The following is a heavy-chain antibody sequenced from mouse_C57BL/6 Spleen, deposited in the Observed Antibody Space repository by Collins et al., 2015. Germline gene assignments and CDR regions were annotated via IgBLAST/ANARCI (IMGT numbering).Heavy chain of an antibody. V-gene: IGHV5-6*01. D-gene: IGHD1-1*01. Sequence: EVQLVESGGDLVKPGGSLKLSCAASGFTFSSYGMSWVRQTPDKRLEWVATISSGGSYTYYPDSVKGRFTISRDNAKNTLYLQMSSLKSEDTAMYYCARHHYYGSSYVRAMDYWGQGTSVTVSS. J-gene: IGHJ4*01. CDR1: GFTFSSYG. CDR3: ARHHYYGSSYVRAMDY. CDR2: ISSGGSYT.